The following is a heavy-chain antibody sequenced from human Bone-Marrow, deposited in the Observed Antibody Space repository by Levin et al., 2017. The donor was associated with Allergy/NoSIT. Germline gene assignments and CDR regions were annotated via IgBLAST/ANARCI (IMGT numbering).Heavy chain of an antibody. V-gene: IGHV3-23*01. CDR3: AADSGQYGAASPAFEH. CDR2: ISHNGGNR. D-gene: IGHD6-25*01. CDR1: GLTISSYA. J-gene: IGHJ4*02. Sequence: RAGGSLRLSCVVSGLTISSYAMSWVRQAPGKGLEWVSVISHNGGNRHYPDSVKGRFTTSRDNSKNTHFLQMDSLRADDPAVYYCAADSGQYGAASPAFEHWGQGIVVTVSS.